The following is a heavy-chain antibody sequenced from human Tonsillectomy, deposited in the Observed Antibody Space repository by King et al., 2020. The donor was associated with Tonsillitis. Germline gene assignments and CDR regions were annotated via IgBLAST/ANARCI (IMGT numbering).Heavy chain of an antibody. CDR2: IYYIGST. D-gene: IGHD3-22*01. Sequence: VQLQESGPGLVKPSETLSLTCTVSGGSISSFYWSWIRQPPGKGLEWIGYIYYIGSTNYNPSLKSRVTISVDTSKNQFSLKLSSVTAADTAVYYCARGGYYYDSSGWEDTDWYFDLWGRGTLVTVSS. V-gene: IGHV4-59*01. CDR3: ARGGYYYDSSGWEDTDWYFDL. CDR1: GGSISSFY. J-gene: IGHJ2*01.